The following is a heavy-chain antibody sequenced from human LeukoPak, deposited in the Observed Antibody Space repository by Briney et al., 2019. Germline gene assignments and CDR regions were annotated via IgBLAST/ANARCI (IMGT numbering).Heavy chain of an antibody. Sequence: SQTLSLTCTVSGGSISSGGYYCSWIRQHPGKGLEWIGYIYYSGSTYYNPSLKSRVTISVDTSKNQFSLKLSSVTAADTAVYYCARAPTRSGIDYWGQGTLVTVSS. J-gene: IGHJ4*02. CDR1: GGSISSGGYY. D-gene: IGHD3-10*01. CDR2: IYYSGST. CDR3: ARAPTRSGIDY. V-gene: IGHV4-31*03.